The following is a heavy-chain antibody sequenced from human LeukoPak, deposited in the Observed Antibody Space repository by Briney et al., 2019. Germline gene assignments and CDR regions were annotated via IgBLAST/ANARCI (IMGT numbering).Heavy chain of an antibody. CDR1: GFTFTSYW. CDR3: ATIYCSGGSCHYLEY. J-gene: IGHJ4*02. CDR2: IKPDGSDK. V-gene: IGHV3-7*01. D-gene: IGHD2-15*01. Sequence: GGSLRLSCAASGFTFTSYWMSWVRQAPGKGLEWVANIKPDGSDKYYVDSVKGRFTISRDNIKNSLYLQMNSLRVEDTAVYYCATIYCSGGSCHYLEYWGQGTLVTVSS.